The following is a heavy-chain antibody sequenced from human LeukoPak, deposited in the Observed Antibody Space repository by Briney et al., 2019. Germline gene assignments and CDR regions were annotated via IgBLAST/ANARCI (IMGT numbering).Heavy chain of an antibody. CDR3: ARDRRYCSGGSCSLYFDY. CDR1: GFSFSSHA. D-gene: IGHD2-15*01. CDR2: ISYDGSNK. Sequence: GRSLRLSCVASGFSFSSHAMHWVRQAPGKGLEWVAVISYDGSNKYYADSVKGRFTISRDNAKNSLYLQMNSLRAEDTAVYYCARDRRYCSGGSCSLYFDYWGQGTLVTVSS. V-gene: IGHV3-30*04. J-gene: IGHJ4*02.